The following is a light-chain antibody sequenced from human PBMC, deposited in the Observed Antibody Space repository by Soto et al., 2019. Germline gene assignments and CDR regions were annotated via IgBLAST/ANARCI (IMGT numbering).Light chain of an antibody. CDR1: QGVGGW. V-gene: IGKV1-12*01. J-gene: IGKJ1*01. CDR2: AAS. CDR3: QQYYSYPPT. Sequence: IQMTQSPSSVSASVGDRVTMTCRASQGVGGWLAWYQQKPGKAPKLLIYAASTLQSGVPSRFSGSGSGTDFTLTISCLQSEDFATYYCQQYYSYPPTFGQGTKVDIK.